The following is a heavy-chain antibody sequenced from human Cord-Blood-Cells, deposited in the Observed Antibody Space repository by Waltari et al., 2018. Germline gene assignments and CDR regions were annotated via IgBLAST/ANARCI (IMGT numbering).Heavy chain of an antibody. D-gene: IGHD6-6*01. CDR2: INPSGGST. CDR1: GYTSPSYY. V-gene: IGHV1-46*01. Sequence: QVHLVQSGAEVTKPGDSVTVSCKAYGYTSPSYYMHWVRQAPGQGLEWMGIINPSGGSTSYAQKFQGRVTMTRDTSTSTVYMELSSLRSEDTAVYYCARGGSIAARRDIDYWGQGTLVTVSS. CDR3: ARGGSIAARRDIDY. J-gene: IGHJ4*02.